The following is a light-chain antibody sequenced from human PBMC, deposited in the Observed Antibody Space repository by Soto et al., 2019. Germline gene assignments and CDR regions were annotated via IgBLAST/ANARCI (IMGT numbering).Light chain of an antibody. CDR3: QQRSNWPPRT. Sequence: EIVLTQSPATLSLSPGERATLSCRASQSVSTYLAWYQQKPGQAPRLLIYDASNRATGIPGRFSGSGSGTYFTLTISSLEPEDFAVYYCQQRSNWPPRTFGPGTKLEIK. J-gene: IGKJ2*01. V-gene: IGKV3-11*01. CDR1: QSVSTY. CDR2: DAS.